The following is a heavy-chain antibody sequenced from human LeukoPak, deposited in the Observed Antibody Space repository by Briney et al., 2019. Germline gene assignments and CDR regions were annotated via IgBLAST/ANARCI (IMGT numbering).Heavy chain of an antibody. D-gene: IGHD3-10*01. CDR1: GGSISSYY. V-gene: IGHV4-59*01. CDR3: ARDPPGSGSYYDY. CDR2: IYYSGST. J-gene: IGHJ4*02. Sequence: SETLSLTCTVSGGSISSYYWSWIRQPPGKGLEWIGFIYYSGSTDCSPSLKSRVTISLDTSKNQFSLKLRSVTAADTAVYYCARDPPGSGSYYDYWGQGILVTVSS.